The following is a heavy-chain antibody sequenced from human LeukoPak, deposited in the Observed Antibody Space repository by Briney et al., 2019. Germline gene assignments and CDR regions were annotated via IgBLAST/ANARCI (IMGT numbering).Heavy chain of an antibody. D-gene: IGHD6-13*01. J-gene: IGHJ1*01. CDR1: GYTFTSYD. CDR2: MNPNSGNT. CDR3: AGGGIGYSSSYEYFQH. Sequence: GASVKVSCKASGYTFTSYDINWVRQATGQGLEWMGWMNPNSGNTGYAQKFQGRVTMTRNTSISTAYMELSSLRSEDTAVYYCAGGGIGYSSSYEYFQHWGQGTLVTVSS. V-gene: IGHV1-8*01.